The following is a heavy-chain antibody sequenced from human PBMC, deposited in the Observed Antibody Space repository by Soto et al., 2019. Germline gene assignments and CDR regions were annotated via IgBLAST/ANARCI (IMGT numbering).Heavy chain of an antibody. Sequence: SETLSLTGTFSGGSISSSSYYWGWIRQPPGKGLEWIGSIYYSGSTNYNPSLKSRVTISVDTSKNQFSLKLSSVTAADTAVYYCARGSGSWNRYYYSGMDVWRQGATVT. V-gene: IGHV4-39*07. CDR3: ARGSGSWNRYYYSGMDV. CDR2: IYYSGST. J-gene: IGHJ6*02. CDR1: GGSISSSSYY. D-gene: IGHD6-13*01.